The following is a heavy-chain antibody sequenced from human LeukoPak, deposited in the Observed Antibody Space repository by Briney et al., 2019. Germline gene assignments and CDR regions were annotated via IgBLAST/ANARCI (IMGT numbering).Heavy chain of an antibody. Sequence: GESLKISCKGSGYSFVNYWIGWVRQVPGKGLEWMGILYPGDSETRYSPSFQGQVTISVDKSISTAFLQWSSLKASDTAIYYCARATGDDGYFDYWGQGTLVTVSS. CDR1: GYSFVNYW. V-gene: IGHV5-51*01. CDR2: LYPGDSET. CDR3: ARATGDDGYFDY. J-gene: IGHJ4*02.